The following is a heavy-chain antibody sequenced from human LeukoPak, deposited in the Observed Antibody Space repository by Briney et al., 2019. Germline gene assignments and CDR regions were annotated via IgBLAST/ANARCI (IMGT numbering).Heavy chain of an antibody. CDR1: GGSLSTYY. CDR2: IYHSGST. J-gene: IGHJ4*02. Sequence: SETLSLTCTVSGGSLSTYYWSWIRQPPGKGLEWIAYIYHSGSTNYNPSLKSRVTILVDTSKNKSSLMLNSGPAADTTVFYCAGDGYGGIDYWGQGILVTVSS. D-gene: IGHD4-23*01. V-gene: IGHV4-59*01. CDR3: AGDGYGGIDY.